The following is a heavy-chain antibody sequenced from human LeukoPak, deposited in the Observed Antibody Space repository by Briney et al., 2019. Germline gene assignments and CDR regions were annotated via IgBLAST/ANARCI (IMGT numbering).Heavy chain of an antibody. D-gene: IGHD6-6*01. Sequence: ASVKVSCKASGYTFTGYYMHWVRQAPGQGLEWMGWINPNSGGTNYAQKFQGRVTMTRDTSISTAYMELSRLRSDDTAVCYCARDPEYSSSPGPVGWFDPWGQGTLVTVSS. J-gene: IGHJ5*02. CDR2: INPNSGGT. CDR3: ARDPEYSSSPGPVGWFDP. CDR1: GYTFTGYY. V-gene: IGHV1-2*02.